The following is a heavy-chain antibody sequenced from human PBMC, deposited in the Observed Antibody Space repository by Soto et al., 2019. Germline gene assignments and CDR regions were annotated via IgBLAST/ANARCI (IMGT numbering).Heavy chain of an antibody. CDR2: FRGRSGST. CDR1: GFTFSSSA. Sequence: SGGSLRLSCAASGFTFSSSAMNWVRQAPGKGLEWVSGFRGRSGSTDYADSVKGRFTISRDSAKNTLFLQMNSLSAEDTAVYYCTKGSGHDYWGQGTLVTVSS. CDR3: TKGSGHDY. V-gene: IGHV3-23*01. J-gene: IGHJ4*02. D-gene: IGHD3-3*01.